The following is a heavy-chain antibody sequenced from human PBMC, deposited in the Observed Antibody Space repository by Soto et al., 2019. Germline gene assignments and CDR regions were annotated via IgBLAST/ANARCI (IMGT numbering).Heavy chain of an antibody. D-gene: IGHD1-7*01. CDR1: GGSISSYY. Sequence: SETLSLTCTVSGGSISSYYWSWIRQPPGKGLEWIGYIYYSGSTNYNPSLKSRVTISVDTSKNQFSLKLSSVTAADTAVYYCARQLYNWNYPLWFDYWGQGTLVTVSS. CDR3: ARQLYNWNYPLWFDY. CDR2: IYYSGST. J-gene: IGHJ4*02. V-gene: IGHV4-59*08.